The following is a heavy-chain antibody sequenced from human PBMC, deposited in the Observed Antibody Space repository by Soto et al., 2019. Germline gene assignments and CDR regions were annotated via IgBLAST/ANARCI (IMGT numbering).Heavy chain of an antibody. V-gene: IGHV1-69*08. CDR1: GGTFSRYS. D-gene: IGHD2-2*01. Sequence: QVQLVQSGAEVKKPGSSVKVSCKASGGTFSRYSFTWVRQAPGHGLEWMGRIMPVFGIASYAQKFQGRVTITGDGSTSTAFMELSRLRSEDTAVYYCAREDRDRETGLVPAAIDGMDVWGQGTTVTVSS. J-gene: IGHJ6*02. CDR2: IMPVFGIA. CDR3: AREDRDRETGLVPAAIDGMDV.